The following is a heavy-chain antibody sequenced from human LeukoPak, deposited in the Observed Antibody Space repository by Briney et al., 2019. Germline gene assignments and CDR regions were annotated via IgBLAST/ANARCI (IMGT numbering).Heavy chain of an antibody. CDR1: VYTLTELS. J-gene: IGHJ4*02. CDR3: ATGVRTPYYFDY. CDR2: FDTEDGET. D-gene: IGHD2-2*01. V-gene: IGHV1-24*01. Sequence: ASVNVSCKVSVYTLTELSMHWVRQAPGKGLEWMGGFDTEDGETIYAQKFQGRVTMTEDTSTDTAYMELSSLRSEDTAVYYCATGVRTPYYFDYWGQGTLVTVSS.